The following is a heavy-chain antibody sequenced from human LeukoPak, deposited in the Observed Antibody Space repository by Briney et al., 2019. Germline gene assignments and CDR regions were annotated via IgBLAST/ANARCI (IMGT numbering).Heavy chain of an antibody. J-gene: IGHJ6*02. CDR1: GFNFRRYG. D-gene: IGHD3-9*01. Sequence: GGSLRLSCAASGFNFRRYGLHWVRQAPGKGLEWVAVTSYDGGNKYYADSVKGRFTISRENSKNTLYLEMNSLRAEDTAVYYCARGGYFDILTGYYQTQYYYPMDVWGRGTTVTVSS. CDR3: ARGGYFDILTGYYQTQYYYPMDV. V-gene: IGHV3-30*03. CDR2: TSYDGGNK.